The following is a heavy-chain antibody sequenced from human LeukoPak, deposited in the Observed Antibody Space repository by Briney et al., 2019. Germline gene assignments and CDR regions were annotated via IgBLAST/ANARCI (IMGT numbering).Heavy chain of an antibody. CDR2: MSGTGGSA. Sequence: PGGSLRLSCAASGFTFTSHAMSWVRQAPGKGQEWVSGMSGTGGSAYYADSVKGRFTISRDNSKNTLYLQMNSLRAEDTAVYYCAKAVVYDGNANYFDYWGQGTLVTVSS. CDR1: GFTFTSHA. D-gene: IGHD3-22*01. V-gene: IGHV3-23*01. CDR3: AKAVVYDGNANYFDY. J-gene: IGHJ4*02.